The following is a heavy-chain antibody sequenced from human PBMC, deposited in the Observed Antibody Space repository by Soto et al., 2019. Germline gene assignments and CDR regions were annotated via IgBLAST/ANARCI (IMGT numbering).Heavy chain of an antibody. Sequence: QITLKESGPTLVKPTQTLTLTCTVSGFSLMTNGVGVGWFRQPPGKALEWLALIYRDDDKRYRPSLKSRVTIPKDSSKNQVGLTMTNMDPVDTATYYCAHTAPRGPHWGTFNYWGQGTLVTVS. CDR3: AHTAPRGPHWGTFNY. CDR1: GFSLMTNGVG. CDR2: IYRDDDK. D-gene: IGHD3-16*01. V-gene: IGHV2-5*02. J-gene: IGHJ4*02.